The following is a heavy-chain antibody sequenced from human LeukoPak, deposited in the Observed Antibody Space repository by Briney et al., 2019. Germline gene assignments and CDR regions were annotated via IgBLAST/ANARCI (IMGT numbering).Heavy chain of an antibody. Sequence: ASVKVSCKASGYTFTSYGISWVRQAPGQGLEWVGWISAYNGNTNHAQKLQGRVTMTTDTSTSTAYMELRSLRSDDTAVYYCARDSLWFGELLPLYNWFDPWGQGTLVTVSS. CDR3: ARDSLWFGELLPLYNWFDP. J-gene: IGHJ5*02. CDR1: GYTFTSYG. D-gene: IGHD3-10*01. V-gene: IGHV1-18*01. CDR2: ISAYNGNT.